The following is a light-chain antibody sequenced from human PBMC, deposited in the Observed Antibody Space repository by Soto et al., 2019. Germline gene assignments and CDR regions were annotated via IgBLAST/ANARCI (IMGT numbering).Light chain of an antibody. CDR1: QSVLYSSHNKNY. CDR3: QQSYSTPRT. CDR2: WAS. J-gene: IGKJ1*01. V-gene: IGKV4-1*01. Sequence: DIVMTQSPDSLAVSLGERATINCKSSQSVLYSSHNKNYLAWYQQKPGQPPKLLIYWASTRESGVPDRFSGSGSGTDFTLTISSLQAEDVAVYYCQQSYSTPRTFGQGTKVDIK.